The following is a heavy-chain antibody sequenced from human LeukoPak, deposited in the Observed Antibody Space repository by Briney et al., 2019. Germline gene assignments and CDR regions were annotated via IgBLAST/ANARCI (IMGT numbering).Heavy chain of an antibody. CDR1: GYTFTSYD. Sequence: ASVKVSCKASGYTFTSYDINWVRQATGHGREWMGWMNPNSGDTGYAQKLQGRVTMTRNTSISTAYMELSSLRSEDTAVYYCARGGPRYYDFWSGYYFTWGQGTLVTVS. CDR3: ARGGPRYYDFWSGYYFT. V-gene: IGHV1-8*01. D-gene: IGHD3-3*01. CDR2: MNPNSGDT. J-gene: IGHJ5*02.